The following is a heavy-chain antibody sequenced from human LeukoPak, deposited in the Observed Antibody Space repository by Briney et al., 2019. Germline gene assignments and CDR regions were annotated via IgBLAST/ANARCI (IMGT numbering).Heavy chain of an antibody. CDR3: AREDQAAAGYFDY. Sequence: PGGSLRLSCAASGFIFSNHWMHWVRQAPGKGLVWVSRINSDGSTASADSVKGRFTISRDNAKNTVYLQMNSLRGEDTAVYYCAREDQAAAGYFDYWGQGTLVTVSS. CDR2: INSDGSTA. J-gene: IGHJ4*02. CDR1: GFIFSNHW. D-gene: IGHD6-13*01. V-gene: IGHV3-74*01.